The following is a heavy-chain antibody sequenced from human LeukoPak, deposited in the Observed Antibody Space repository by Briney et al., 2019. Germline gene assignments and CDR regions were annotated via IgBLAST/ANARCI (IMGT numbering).Heavy chain of an antibody. CDR2: IYTSGST. D-gene: IGHD1-7*01. V-gene: IGHV4-4*07. J-gene: IGHJ4*02. Sequence: SETLSLTCTVSGGSISGYYWSWIRQPAGKGLEWIGRIYTSGSTHYNPSLKSRVTMSVDTSKNQFSLKLSSVTAADTAVYYCARLITGTTTAFDIWGQGTLVTVSS. CDR3: ARLITGTTTAFDI. CDR1: GGSISGYY.